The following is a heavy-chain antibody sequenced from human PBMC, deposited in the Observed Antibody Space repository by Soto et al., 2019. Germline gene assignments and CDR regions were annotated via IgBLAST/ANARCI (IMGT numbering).Heavy chain of an antibody. CDR3: ARQAVAGTIDYYYYGMDV. Sequence: PSETLSLTCTVSGGSVSSGSYYWSWIRQPPGKGLEWIGYIYYSGSTNYNPSLKSRVTISVDTSKNQFSLKLSSVTAADTAVYYCARQAVAGTIDYYYYGMDVWGKGTTVTVSS. D-gene: IGHD6-19*01. CDR2: IYYSGST. CDR1: GGSVSSGSYY. V-gene: IGHV4-61*01. J-gene: IGHJ6*04.